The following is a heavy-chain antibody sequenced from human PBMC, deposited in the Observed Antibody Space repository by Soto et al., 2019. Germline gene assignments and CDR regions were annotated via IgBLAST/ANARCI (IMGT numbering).Heavy chain of an antibody. V-gene: IGHV3-73*02. D-gene: IGHD5-18*01. J-gene: IGHJ4*02. CDR3: TLYRDGYNYWVY. Sequence: EVQLVESGGGLVQPGGSLKLSCAASGFTFSGSAMHWVRQASVKGLEWVGRIRSKANSYATAYAASVKGRFTISRDDSKNTAYLLMNSLKTEGTAGYSCTLYRDGYNYWVYWGQGTLVTVSS. CDR2: IRSKANSYAT. CDR1: GFTFSGSA.